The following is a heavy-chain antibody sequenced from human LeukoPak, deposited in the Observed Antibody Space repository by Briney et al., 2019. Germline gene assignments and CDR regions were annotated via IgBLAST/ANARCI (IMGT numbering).Heavy chain of an antibody. CDR2: INHSGST. V-gene: IGHV4-34*01. CDR3: ARGGRGYSYGYRAAAGQASLDY. J-gene: IGHJ4*02. D-gene: IGHD5-18*01. CDR1: GFTFSSYE. Sequence: GSLRLSCAASGFTFSSYEMNWVRQAPGKGLEWIGEINHSGSTNYNPSLKSRVTISVDTSKNQFSLKLSSVTAADTAVYYCARGGRGYSYGYRAAAGQASLDYWGQGTLVTVSS.